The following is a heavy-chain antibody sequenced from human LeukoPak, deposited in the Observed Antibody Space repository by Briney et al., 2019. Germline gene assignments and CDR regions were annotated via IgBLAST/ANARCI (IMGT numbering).Heavy chain of an antibody. CDR1: GYTFTSYD. D-gene: IGHD3-9*01. V-gene: IGHV1-8*01. J-gene: IGHJ3*02. CDR3: ARGDNILTGYYKSAFDI. Sequence: ASVKVSCKASGYTFTSYDINWVRQATGQGLEWMGWMNPNSGNTGYAQKFQGRVTMTRNTSISTAYMKLSSLRSEDTAVYYCARGDNILTGYYKSAFDIWGQGTMVTVSS. CDR2: MNPNSGNT.